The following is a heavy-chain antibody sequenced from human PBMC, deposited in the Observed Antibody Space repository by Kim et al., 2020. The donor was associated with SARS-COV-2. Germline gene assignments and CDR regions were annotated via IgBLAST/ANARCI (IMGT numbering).Heavy chain of an antibody. CDR3: AKNRISAPDY. J-gene: IGHJ4*02. CDR2: YT. Sequence: YTNCADSVKGRLTISKDSSENSLYLQMNSLRAEDTAVYYCAKNRISAPDYWGQGTLVTVSS. V-gene: IGHV3-11*06. D-gene: IGHD3-10*01.